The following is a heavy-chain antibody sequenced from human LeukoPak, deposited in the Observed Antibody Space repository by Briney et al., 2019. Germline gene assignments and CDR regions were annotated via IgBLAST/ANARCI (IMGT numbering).Heavy chain of an antibody. CDR1: GFTFTGYG. D-gene: IGHD2-15*01. CDR3: ARGGSGGIRSYYFDY. V-gene: IGHV3-30*03. J-gene: IGHJ4*02. Sequence: PGGSLRLSCAASGFTFTGYGMHWVRQAPGKGLEWLAVISYDGSNKYYADSVKGRFTISRDNSKNTLYLQMNSLRAEDTAVYYCARGGSGGIRSYYFDYWGQGTLVTVSS. CDR2: ISYDGSNK.